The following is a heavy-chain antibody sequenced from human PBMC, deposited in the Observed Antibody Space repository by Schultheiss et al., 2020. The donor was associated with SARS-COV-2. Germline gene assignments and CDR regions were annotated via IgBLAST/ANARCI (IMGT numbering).Heavy chain of an antibody. Sequence: GGSLRLSCAASGFTVSSNYMSWVRQAPGKGLEWVSAISGSGGSTYYADSVKGRFTISRDNSKNTLYLQMNSLRAEDTAVYYCAKDGPRGSYNYWGQGTLVTVSS. J-gene: IGHJ4*02. CDR2: ISGSGGST. CDR3: AKDGPRGSYNY. D-gene: IGHD1-26*01. V-gene: IGHV3-23*01. CDR1: GFTVSSNY.